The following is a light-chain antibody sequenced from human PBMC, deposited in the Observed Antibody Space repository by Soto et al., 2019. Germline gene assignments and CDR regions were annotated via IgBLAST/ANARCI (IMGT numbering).Light chain of an antibody. CDR1: QSLLQSNGNNQ. CDR2: LGS. Sequence: EIVMTQSPLSLPVTPGEPASISCRSSQSLLQSNGNNQLGWVLQKPGQSPQLLMYLGSSRASGVPDRFSGSGSGTDFTLKISRVEPEDVGVYYCMQVLQTPPTFGGGTKVELK. J-gene: IGKJ4*01. V-gene: IGKV2-28*01. CDR3: MQVLQTPPT.